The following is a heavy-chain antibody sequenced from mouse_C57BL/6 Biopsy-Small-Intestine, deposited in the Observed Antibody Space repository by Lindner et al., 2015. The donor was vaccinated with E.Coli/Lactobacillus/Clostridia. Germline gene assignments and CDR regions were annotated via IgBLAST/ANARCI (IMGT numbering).Heavy chain of an antibody. J-gene: IGHJ4*01. D-gene: IGHD2-1*01. Sequence: VQLQESGGEVIRPGTSVKVSCKASGYTFTSYGISWVKQRTGQGLEWIGEIYPRSGNTYYNEKFKGKATLTADKSSSTAYMELRSLTSEDSAVYFCARSYGTYAMDYWGQGTSVTVSS. CDR2: IYPRSGNT. V-gene: IGHV1-81*01. CDR1: GYTFTSYG. CDR3: ARSYGTYAMDY.